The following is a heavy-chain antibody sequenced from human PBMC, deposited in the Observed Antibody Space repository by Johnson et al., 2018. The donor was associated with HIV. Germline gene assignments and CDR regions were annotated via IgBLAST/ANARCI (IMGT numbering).Heavy chain of an antibody. CDR2: ISSSGDTT. Sequence: QVQLVESGGGLVKPGGSLRLSCAASGFSISDYYMSWIRQAPGKGLEWISYISSSGDTTYYADSVKGRFTISRDAAENSLYLQMNSLRVEDTAVYYCARSGNRQWLVRGAFDIWGQGTMVTVSS. J-gene: IGHJ3*02. CDR3: ARSGNRQWLVRGAFDI. V-gene: IGHV3-11*04. D-gene: IGHD6-19*01. CDR1: GFSISDYY.